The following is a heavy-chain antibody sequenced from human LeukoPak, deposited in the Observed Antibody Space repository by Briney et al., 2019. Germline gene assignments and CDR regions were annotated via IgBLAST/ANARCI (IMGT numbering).Heavy chain of an antibody. D-gene: IGHD6-19*01. Sequence: ASVKVSCKASGYTFTSYYMHWVRQAPGQGLEWMGWISAYNDNTNYAQKLQGRVTMTTDTSTSTAYMELRSLRSDDTAVYYCARVDVIAVAGSTDFDYWGQGTLVTVSS. V-gene: IGHV1-18*04. J-gene: IGHJ4*02. CDR2: ISAYNDNT. CDR1: GYTFTSYY. CDR3: ARVDVIAVAGSTDFDY.